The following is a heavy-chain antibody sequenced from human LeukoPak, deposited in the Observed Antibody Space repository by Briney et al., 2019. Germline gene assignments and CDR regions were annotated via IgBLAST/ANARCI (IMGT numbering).Heavy chain of an antibody. CDR1: GGSFSGYY. CDR3: ARGHGSGSYYTL. V-gene: IGHV4-34*01. J-gene: IGHJ4*02. CDR2: INHSGST. D-gene: IGHD3-10*01. Sequence: SETLSLTCAVYGGSFSGYYWSWIRQPPGKGLEWIGEINHSGSTNYTPSLKSRVTISVDTSKNQFSLKMSSVTAADTAVYYCARGHGSGSYYTLWGQGTLVTVSS.